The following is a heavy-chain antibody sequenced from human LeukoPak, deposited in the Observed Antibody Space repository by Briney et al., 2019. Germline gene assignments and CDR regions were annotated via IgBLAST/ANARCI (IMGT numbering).Heavy chain of an antibody. CDR3: ARGWRNRFMMYYYDSSGYYNWFDP. Sequence: SETLSLTCAVYGRSFSGYYWSWIRQPPGKGLEWIGEINHSGSTNYNPSLKSRVTISVDTSKNQFSLKLSSVTAADTAVYYCARGWRNRFMMYYYDSSGYYNWFDPWGQGTLVTVSS. CDR2: INHSGST. D-gene: IGHD3-22*01. CDR1: GRSFSGYY. V-gene: IGHV4-34*01. J-gene: IGHJ5*02.